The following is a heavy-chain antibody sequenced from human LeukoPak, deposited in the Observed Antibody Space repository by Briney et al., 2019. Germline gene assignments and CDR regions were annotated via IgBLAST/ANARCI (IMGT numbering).Heavy chain of an antibody. CDR1: GFTFSSYA. CDR2: ISGSGGST. J-gene: IGHJ4*02. Sequence: PGGSLRLSCAASGFTFSSYAMSWVRQAPGKGLEWVSAISGSGGSTYYADSVKGRFTISRDNSKNTLYLQMNSLRAEDTAVYYCAKAPSSGYYLASSHFDYWGQGTLVTVSS. D-gene: IGHD3-22*01. V-gene: IGHV3-23*01. CDR3: AKAPSSGYYLASSHFDY.